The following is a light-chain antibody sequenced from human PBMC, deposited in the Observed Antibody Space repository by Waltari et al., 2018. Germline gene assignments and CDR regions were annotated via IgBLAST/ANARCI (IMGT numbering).Light chain of an antibody. V-gene: IGLV1-40*01. J-gene: IGLJ2*01. CDR2: RDD. Sequence: QSVLTQPPSVSGAPGQSVTIPCTRSRSNIGSGYDVHWYQQIPGSAPKVPIYRDDNRPSGVPGRFSGSKSGTSASLSVTGLHVEDEADYFCQSYDRDLNAVLFGGGTKLTVL. CDR3: QSYDRDLNAVL. CDR1: RSNIGSGYD.